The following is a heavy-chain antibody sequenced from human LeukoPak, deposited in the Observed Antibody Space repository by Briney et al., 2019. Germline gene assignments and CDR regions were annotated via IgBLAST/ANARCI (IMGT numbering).Heavy chain of an antibody. Sequence: GGSVRLSCAASGFTFSGYSMNWVRQAPGKGLEWVSSISSGSSYIYYADSVKGRFTISRDNAKNSLYLQMNSLRAEDTAVYYCARDPPYYYDSSGYHKYFQHWGQGTLVTVSS. V-gene: IGHV3-21*01. CDR2: ISSGSSYI. J-gene: IGHJ1*01. CDR1: GFTFSGYS. D-gene: IGHD3-22*01. CDR3: ARDPPYYYDSSGYHKYFQH.